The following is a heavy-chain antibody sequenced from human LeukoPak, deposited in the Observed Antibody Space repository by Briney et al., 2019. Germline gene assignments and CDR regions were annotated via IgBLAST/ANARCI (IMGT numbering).Heavy chain of an antibody. CDR3: STGGGTHDY. J-gene: IGHJ4*02. CDR1: GLTFNNAW. Sequence: GGSLGLSCVTSGLTFNNAWMSWVRQAPGKGLEWVGRIRSRSAGGTTDYGSPVKGRFTISREDLKNTLYLQMNSLKTEDTAVYYCSTGGGTHDYWGQGTLVTVSS. CDR2: IRSRSAGGTT. D-gene: IGHD2-15*01. V-gene: IGHV3-15*01.